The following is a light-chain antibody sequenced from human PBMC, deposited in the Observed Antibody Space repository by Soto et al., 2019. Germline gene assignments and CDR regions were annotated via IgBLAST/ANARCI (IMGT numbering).Light chain of an antibody. CDR2: AAS. V-gene: IGKV1-12*01. Sequence: DIPMTQSPSSVSASVGDRVTITCRASQGISSWLAWYQQKPGRAPKLLIHAASNLQSGVPSRFSGSGFGTDFTLTIASLQPEDFATYYCQQADSFPPTFGPGTRLEIK. CDR3: QQADSFPPT. J-gene: IGKJ5*01. CDR1: QGISSW.